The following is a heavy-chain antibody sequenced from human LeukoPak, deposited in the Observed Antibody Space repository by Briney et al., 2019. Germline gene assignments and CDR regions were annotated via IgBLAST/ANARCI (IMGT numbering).Heavy chain of an antibody. D-gene: IGHD6-13*01. Sequence: PGESLKISCKGSGYSFTTYWIGWVRQMPGKGLEWMGIIFPGDSDARYSPSFQGQVTISADKSISTAYLQWNYLKASDTAMYYCARTIAAAVGFYYWGQGTLVTVSS. CDR2: IFPGDSDA. J-gene: IGHJ4*02. CDR1: GYSFTTYW. V-gene: IGHV5-51*01. CDR3: ARTIAAAVGFYY.